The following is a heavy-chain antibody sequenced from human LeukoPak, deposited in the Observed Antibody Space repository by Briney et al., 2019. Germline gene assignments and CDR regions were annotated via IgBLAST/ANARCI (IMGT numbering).Heavy chain of an antibody. J-gene: IGHJ4*02. CDR3: ARGVPYDSWSGPHYSDY. CDR2: IKQDGSEK. D-gene: IGHD3-3*01. CDR1: GFIFSNYY. Sequence: GGSLRLSCAASGFIFSNYYMNWVRQAPGKGLEWVAHIKQDGSEKNYVDSVKGRFTISRDNSKNTLYLQMNSLRAEDTAVYYCARGVPYDSWSGPHYSDYWGQGTLVTVSS. V-gene: IGHV3-7*03.